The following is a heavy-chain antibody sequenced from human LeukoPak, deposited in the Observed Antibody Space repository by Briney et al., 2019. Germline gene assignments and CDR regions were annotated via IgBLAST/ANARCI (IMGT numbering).Heavy chain of an antibody. CDR3: ASGRGYSYGFDY. V-gene: IGHV1-69*01. Sequence: SVKVSCKASGGTFSSYAISWVRQAPGQGLEWMGGIIPIFGTANYAQKFQGRVTITADESTSTAYMELGSLRSEDTAVYYCASGRGYSYGFDYWGQGTLVTVSS. J-gene: IGHJ4*02. D-gene: IGHD5-18*01. CDR1: GGTFSSYA. CDR2: IIPIFGTA.